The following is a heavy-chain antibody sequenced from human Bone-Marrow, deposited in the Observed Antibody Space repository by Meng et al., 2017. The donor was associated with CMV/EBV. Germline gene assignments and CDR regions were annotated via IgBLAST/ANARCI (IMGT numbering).Heavy chain of an antibody. CDR3: ARVDPGFSVGATVY. J-gene: IGHJ4*02. V-gene: IGHV3-48*04. Sequence: GESLKISCAASGFTFSSYSMNWVRQAPGKGLEWVSYISSSSSTIYYADSVKGRFTISRDNAKNSLYLQMNSLRAEDTAVYYCARVDPGFSVGATVYWGQGTLVTVSS. CDR2: ISSSSSTI. D-gene: IGHD1-26*01. CDR1: GFTFSSYS.